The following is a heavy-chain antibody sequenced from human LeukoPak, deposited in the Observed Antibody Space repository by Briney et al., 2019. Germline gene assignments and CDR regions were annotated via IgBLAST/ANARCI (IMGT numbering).Heavy chain of an antibody. CDR2: ISSSGNTK. CDR1: GFTFSSDS. V-gene: IGHV3-48*02. CDR3: ARDLTSVPTR. J-gene: IGHJ4*02. D-gene: IGHD4-17*01. Sequence: GGSLRLSCTGSGFTFSSDSMNWVRQAPGKGLEWVSYISSSGNTKHYVDSVKGRFTISRDNAKNSVYLQMNSLRNEDTAVYYCARDLTSVPTRWGQGTLVTVSS.